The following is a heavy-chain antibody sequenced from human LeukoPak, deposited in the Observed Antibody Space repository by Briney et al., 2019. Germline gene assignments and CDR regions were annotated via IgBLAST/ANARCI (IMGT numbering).Heavy chain of an antibody. V-gene: IGHV5-10-1*01. J-gene: IGHJ5*02. D-gene: IGHD6-13*01. CDR1: GYSFTSYW. CDR2: IDPADSYT. CDR3: ARLIAVADNWFDP. Sequence: GESLKISCKGSGYSFTSYWIGWVRQMPGKGLEWMGRIDPADSYTNYSPSFQGHVTISADKSISTAYLQWSSLKASDTAMYYCARLIAVADNWFDPWGQGTLVTVSS.